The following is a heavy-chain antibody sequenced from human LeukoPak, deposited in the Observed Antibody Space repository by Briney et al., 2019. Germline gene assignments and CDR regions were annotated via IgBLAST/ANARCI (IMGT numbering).Heavy chain of an antibody. V-gene: IGHV1-69*05. D-gene: IGHD2-2*01. CDR1: GGTFSSYA. CDR3: ARGYCSSTSCYLPEYFQH. J-gene: IGHJ1*01. Sequence: SVKVSCKASGGTFSSYAIRWVRQAPGQGLEWMGRIIPIFGTANYAQKFQGRVTITTDESTSTAYMELSSLRSEDTAVYYCARGYCSSTSCYLPEYFQHWSQGTLVTVSS. CDR2: IIPIFGTA.